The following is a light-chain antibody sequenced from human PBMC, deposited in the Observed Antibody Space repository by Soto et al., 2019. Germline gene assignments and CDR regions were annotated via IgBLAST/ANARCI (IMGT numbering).Light chain of an antibody. Sequence: QSVLTQPASVSGSPGQSITISCTGTSSDVGGYNSVSWYQQHPGKAPKLMMYDVNNRPSGVSNRFSGSKSGNTASLTISGLQAEDEADYSCSSYTSSSTHVVFGGGTKLTVL. J-gene: IGLJ2*01. CDR3: SSYTSSSTHVV. V-gene: IGLV2-14*01. CDR2: DVN. CDR1: SSDVGGYNS.